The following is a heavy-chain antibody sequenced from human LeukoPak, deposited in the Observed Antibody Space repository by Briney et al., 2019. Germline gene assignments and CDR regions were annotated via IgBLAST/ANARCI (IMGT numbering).Heavy chain of an antibody. CDR1: GFTFSSYS. D-gene: IGHD6-13*01. V-gene: IGHV3-48*04. J-gene: IGHJ5*02. CDR3: AREDSSSWLNWFDP. Sequence: GGSLRLSCAASGFTFSSYSMNWVRQAPGKGLEWVSYISSSSSTIYYADSVKGRFTISRDNAKDSLYLQMNSLGAEDTAVYYCAREDSSSWLNWFDPWGQGTLVTVSS. CDR2: ISSSSSTI.